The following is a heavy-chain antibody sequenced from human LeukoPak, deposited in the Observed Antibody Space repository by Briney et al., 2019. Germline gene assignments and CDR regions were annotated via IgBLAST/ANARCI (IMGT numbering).Heavy chain of an antibody. Sequence: GSLRLSCAASGFTFSSYSMNWVRQAPGKGLEWVSSISSSSSYIYYADSVKGRFTISRDNAKNSLYLQMNSLRAEDTAVYYCATARDGFNFDAFDIWGQGTMVTVSS. V-gene: IGHV3-21*01. D-gene: IGHD5-24*01. CDR3: ATARDGFNFDAFDI. J-gene: IGHJ3*02. CDR1: GFTFSSYS. CDR2: ISSSSSYI.